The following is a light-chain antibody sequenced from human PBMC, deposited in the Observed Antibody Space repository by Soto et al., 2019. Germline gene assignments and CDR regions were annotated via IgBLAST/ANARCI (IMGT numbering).Light chain of an antibody. CDR2: DAS. CDR3: QQYNSYRLT. J-gene: IGKJ4*01. CDR1: QSISSW. Sequence: DLQMTQSPSTLSASVGDRVTITCRASQSISSWLAWYQQKPGKAPKLLIYDASSLESGVPSRFSGSGSGTEFILTISSLQPDDFATYYCQQYNSYRLTFGGGTKVEIK. V-gene: IGKV1-5*01.